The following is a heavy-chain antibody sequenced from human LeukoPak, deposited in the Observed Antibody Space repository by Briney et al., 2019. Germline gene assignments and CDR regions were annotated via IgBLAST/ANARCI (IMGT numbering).Heavy chain of an antibody. CDR1: GFTFSDHY. D-gene: IGHD4/OR15-4a*01. CDR3: ARDRRPSVYGGLDN. V-gene: IGHV3-11*04. Sequence: GGSLRLSCAASGFTFSDHYMSWIRQAPGKGLEWTSYIGDSGSPIYYVDSVKGRFTISRDNTKNSLFLQMDSLRAEDTAVYYCARDRRPSVYGGLDNWGQGTLVTVSS. CDR2: IGDSGSPI. J-gene: IGHJ4*02.